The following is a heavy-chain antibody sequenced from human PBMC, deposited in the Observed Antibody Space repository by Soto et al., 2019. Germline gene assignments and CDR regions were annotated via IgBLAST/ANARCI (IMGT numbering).Heavy chain of an antibody. J-gene: IGHJ4*02. CDR3: ARAPYYYGSDY. D-gene: IGHD3-10*01. Sequence: LRLSCAASGFTFSSYAMHWVRQAPGKGLEWVAVISYDGSNKYYADSVKGRFTISRDNSKNTLYLQMNSLRAEDTAVYYCARAPYYYGSDYWGQGTLVTVSS. CDR2: ISYDGSNK. CDR1: GFTFSSYA. V-gene: IGHV3-30-3*01.